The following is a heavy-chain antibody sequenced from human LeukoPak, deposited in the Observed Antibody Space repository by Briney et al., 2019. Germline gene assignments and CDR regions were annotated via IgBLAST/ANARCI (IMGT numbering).Heavy chain of an antibody. CDR2: ISSNGGST. J-gene: IGHJ4*02. D-gene: IGHD6-6*01. CDR3: ARVGSEQLGAFGY. CDR1: GFTFSSYA. V-gene: IGHV3-64*04. Sequence: GGSLRLSCSASGFTFSSYAMHWVRQAPGKGLEYVSAISSNGGSTYYADSVKGRFTISRDNSKNTLYLQMNSLRAEDTAVYYCARVGSEQLGAFGYWGQGTLVTVSS.